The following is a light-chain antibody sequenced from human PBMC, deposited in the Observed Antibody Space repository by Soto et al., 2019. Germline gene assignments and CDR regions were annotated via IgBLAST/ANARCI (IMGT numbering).Light chain of an antibody. CDR3: RQYNPLPQT. CDR2: GAS. J-gene: IGKJ1*01. CDR1: QSVSSN. Sequence: EIVMTQSPATLSVSPGERATLSCRASQSVSSNLAWYQQKPGQAPRLLIYGASTRATGIPARFSGSGSGTKFTLTFSSLQSEDFAVCYCRQYNPLPQTSGQAAKV. V-gene: IGKV3-15*01.